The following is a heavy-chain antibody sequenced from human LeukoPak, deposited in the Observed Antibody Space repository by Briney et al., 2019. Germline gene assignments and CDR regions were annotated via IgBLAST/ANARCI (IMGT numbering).Heavy chain of an antibody. CDR2: ISSSSSYT. V-gene: IGHV3-11*06. Sequence: GGSLRLSCTASGFTFSDNYMSWIRQAPGKGLEWVSYISSSSSYTNYADSVKGRFTISRDNAKNTLYLQMNSLRAEDTAVYYCARDRWSDAFDIWGQGTMVTVSS. D-gene: IGHD2-15*01. J-gene: IGHJ3*02. CDR3: ARDRWSDAFDI. CDR1: GFTFSDNY.